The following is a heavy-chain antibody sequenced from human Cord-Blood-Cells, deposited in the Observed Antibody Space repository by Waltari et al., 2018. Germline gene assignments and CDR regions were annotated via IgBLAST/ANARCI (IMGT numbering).Heavy chain of an antibody. CDR2: ISSSGSTI. D-gene: IGHD6-13*01. Sequence: QVQLVESGGGLFKPGGSLRLSCAASGFTFSDYYMSWIPQAPGKGLEWVSYISSSGSTIYYADSVKGRFTISRDNAKNSLYLQMNSLRAEDTAVYYCAGQQLVHDAFDIWGQGTMVTVSS. J-gene: IGHJ3*02. CDR3: AGQQLVHDAFDI. CDR1: GFTFSDYY. V-gene: IGHV3-11*01.